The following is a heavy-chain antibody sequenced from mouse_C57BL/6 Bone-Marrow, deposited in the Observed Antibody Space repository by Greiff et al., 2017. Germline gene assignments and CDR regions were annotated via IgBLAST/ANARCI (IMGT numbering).Heavy chain of an antibody. CDR2: INPNNGGT. D-gene: IGHD2-3*01. CDR3: ADGYYVYAMDY. J-gene: IGHJ4*01. V-gene: IGHV1-26*01. CDR1: GYTFTDYY. Sequence: EVQLQQSGPELVKPGASVKISCKASGYTFTDYYMNWVKQSHGKSLEWIGDINPNNGGTSYNQKFKGKATLTVDKSSSTAYMELRSLTSEDSAVYYCADGYYVYAMDYWGQGTSVTVSS.